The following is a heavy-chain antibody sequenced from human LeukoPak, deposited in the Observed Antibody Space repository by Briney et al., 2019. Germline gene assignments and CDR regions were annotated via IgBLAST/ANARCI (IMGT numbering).Heavy chain of an antibody. CDR1: GDSISSYY. D-gene: IGHD1-26*01. Sequence: SETLSLTCTVSGDSISSYYWSWIRQPAGKGLEWIGRIYPSGRTNYNPSLKSRVTMSVDTSTNQFSLKLRFVTAADTAVYYCVRDGRRGSDFSGYFGYWGQGTLVTVSS. CDR2: IYPSGRT. CDR3: VRDGRRGSDFSGYFGY. J-gene: IGHJ4*02. V-gene: IGHV4-4*07.